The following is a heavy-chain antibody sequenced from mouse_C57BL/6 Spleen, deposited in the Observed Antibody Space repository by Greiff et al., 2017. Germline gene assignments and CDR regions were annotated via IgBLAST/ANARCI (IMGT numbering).Heavy chain of an antibody. Sequence: EVQLQESGGDLVKPGGSLKLSCAASGFTFSSYGMSWVRQTPDKRLEWVATISSGGSYTYYPDSVKGRFTISRDNAKNTLYLQMSSLKSEDTAMYYCARGAYGSSHFDYWGQGTTLTVSS. V-gene: IGHV5-6*01. D-gene: IGHD1-1*01. CDR2: ISSGGSYT. CDR1: GFTFSSYG. J-gene: IGHJ2*01. CDR3: ARGAYGSSHFDY.